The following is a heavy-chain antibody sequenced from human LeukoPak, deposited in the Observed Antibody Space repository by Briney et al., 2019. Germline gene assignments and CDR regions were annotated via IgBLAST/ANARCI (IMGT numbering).Heavy chain of an antibody. CDR2: ISRNGDST. Sequence: GGSLRVSCVGSGFTFSGFGMRWVRQAPGKGLEHVSAISRNGDSTYYASSVKGRFTISRDDSKNTVYLRMGSLRTEDMGVYYCAREGGDSWGQGTLVTVSS. D-gene: IGHD3-16*01. V-gene: IGHV3-64*01. CDR1: GFTFSGFG. CDR3: AREGGDS. J-gene: IGHJ5*01.